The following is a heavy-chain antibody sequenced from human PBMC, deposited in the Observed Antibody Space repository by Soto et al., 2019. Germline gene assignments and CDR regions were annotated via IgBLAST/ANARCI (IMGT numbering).Heavy chain of an antibody. V-gene: IGHV2-5*02. CDR1: GFSLSTNGVS. D-gene: IGHD6-13*01. J-gene: IGHJ4*02. Sequence: QITLKESGPTLVKPTQTLTLTCTFSGFSLSTNGVSVGWIRQPPGKALEWLALIYWDDDKRYSPSLKSRLTIPKDTSKNQVVLTMTNMDTVDTATYYCAHRAAARLHFDYWGQGTLVTVSS. CDR3: AHRAAARLHFDY. CDR2: IYWDDDK.